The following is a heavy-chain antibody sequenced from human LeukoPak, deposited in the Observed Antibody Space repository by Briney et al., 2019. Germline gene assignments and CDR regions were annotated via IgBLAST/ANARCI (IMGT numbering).Heavy chain of an antibody. CDR1: GFTFTTRSA. CDR3: AAPYSSTWFDY. Sequence: AASVKVSCKASGFTFTTRSAVQWVRQARGQRLEWIGWIVVGSDNTNYAQKFQERVTITRDMSTSTAYMELSSLRSEDTAVYYCAAPYSSTWFDYWGQGTLVPVSS. CDR2: IVVGSDNT. J-gene: IGHJ4*02. D-gene: IGHD6-13*01. V-gene: IGHV1-58*01.